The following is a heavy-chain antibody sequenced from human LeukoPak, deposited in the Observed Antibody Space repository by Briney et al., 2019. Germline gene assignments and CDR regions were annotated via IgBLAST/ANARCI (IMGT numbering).Heavy chain of an antibody. D-gene: IGHD6-6*01. CDR1: GDSSISNNHY. J-gene: IGHJ3*02. V-gene: IGHV4-39*07. CDR3: ARGRSSSDAFDI. CDR2: VYYDGST. Sequence: SETLSLTCNVSGDSSISNNHYWGWIRQSPGKGLEWIGSVYYDGSTYYNPSLKSRVTISLDTSKSHFSLKLRSVTATDTAVYYCARGRSSSDAFDIWGQGTMVTVSS.